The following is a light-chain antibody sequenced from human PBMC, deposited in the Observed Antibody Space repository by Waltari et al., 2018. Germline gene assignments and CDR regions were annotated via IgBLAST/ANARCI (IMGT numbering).Light chain of an antibody. J-gene: IGLJ2*01. CDR3: CSYAGSFTLL. Sequence: QSALTQPRSVSGSPGQSVTISCTGTSSNVGGYNYVSWYQQPPGKAPKPMIYDITQRPSGVPDRFSGSKSGNTASLTISGLQADDEADYYCCSYAGSFTLLFGGGTRVTVL. V-gene: IGLV2-11*01. CDR2: DIT. CDR1: SSNVGGYNY.